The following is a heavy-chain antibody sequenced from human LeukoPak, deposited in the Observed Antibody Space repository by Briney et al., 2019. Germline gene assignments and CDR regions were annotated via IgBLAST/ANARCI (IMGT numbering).Heavy chain of an antibody. V-gene: IGHV3-66*01. CDR3: ARDRRPVYDSSGYYDAAFGI. D-gene: IGHD3-22*01. CDR2: IYSGGST. CDR1: GFTVSSNY. J-gene: IGHJ3*02. Sequence: GGSLRLSCAASGFTVSSNYMSWVRQAPGKGLEWVSVIYSGGSTYYADSVKGRFTISRDNSKNTLYLQMNSLRAEDTAVYYCARDRRPVYDSSGYYDAAFGIWGQGTMVTVSS.